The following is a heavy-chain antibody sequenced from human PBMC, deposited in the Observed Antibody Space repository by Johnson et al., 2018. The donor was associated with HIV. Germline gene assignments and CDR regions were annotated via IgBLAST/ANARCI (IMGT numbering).Heavy chain of an antibody. D-gene: IGHD3-22*01. CDR1: GFTVSSNY. CDR2: ISYDGGNK. Sequence: QVLLVESGGGVVQPGRSLRLSCAASGFTVSSNYMSWVRQAPGKGLEWVAVISYDGGNKYYADSVKGRFTISRDNSKNTLYLQMNSLRAGDTAVYYCARGRDSSGFNDAFDIWGQWTMVTVSS. CDR3: ARGRDSSGFNDAFDI. J-gene: IGHJ3*02. V-gene: IGHV3-30*03.